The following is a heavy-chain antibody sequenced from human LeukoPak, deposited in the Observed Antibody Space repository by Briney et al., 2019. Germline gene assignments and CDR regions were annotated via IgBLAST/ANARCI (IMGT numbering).Heavy chain of an antibody. CDR1: GGSISSYY. V-gene: IGHV4-4*07. J-gene: IGHJ4*02. CDR2: IYTSGST. CDR3: ARGEYCSSTSCYESLDY. D-gene: IGHD2-2*01. Sequence: SQTLSLTCTVSGGSISSYYWSWIRQPAGKGLEWIGRIYTSGSTNYNPSLKSRVTMSVDTSKNQFSLKLSSVTAADTAVYYCARGEYCSSTSCYESLDYWGQGTLVTVSS.